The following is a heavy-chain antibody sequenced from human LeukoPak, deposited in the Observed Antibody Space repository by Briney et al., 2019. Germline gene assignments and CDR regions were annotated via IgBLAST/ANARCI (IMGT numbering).Heavy chain of an antibody. CDR1: GFTFSSYW. J-gene: IGHJ4*02. CDR2: IKQDGSEK. CDR3: ARDYSDYVWGSYRFDY. D-gene: IGHD3-16*02. Sequence: GGSLRLPCAASGFTFSSYWMSWVRQAPVKGLEWVANIKQDGSEKYYVDSVKGRFTISRDNAKNSLYLQMNSLRAEDTAVYYCARDYSDYVWGSYRFDYWGQGTLVTVSS. V-gene: IGHV3-7*01.